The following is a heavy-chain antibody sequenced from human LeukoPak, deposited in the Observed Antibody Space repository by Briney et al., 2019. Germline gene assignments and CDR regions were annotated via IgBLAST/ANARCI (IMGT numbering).Heavy chain of an antibody. CDR2: ISGSGGST. V-gene: IGHV3-23*01. J-gene: IGHJ3*02. CDR3: AKDVIRYFDWFGGAFDI. CDR1: GFTFSSYA. Sequence: GGFLRLSCAASGFTFSSYAMSWVRQAPGKGLEWVSAISGSGGSTYYADSVKGRFTISRDNSKNTLYLQMNSLRAEDTAVYYCAKDVIRYFDWFGGAFDIWGQGTMVTVSS. D-gene: IGHD3-9*01.